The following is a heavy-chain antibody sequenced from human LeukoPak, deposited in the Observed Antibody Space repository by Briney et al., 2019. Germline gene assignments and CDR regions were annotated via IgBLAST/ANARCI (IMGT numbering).Heavy chain of an antibody. CDR2: IYYSGGT. Sequence: SETLSLTCTVSGGSISSYYWSWIRQPPGKGLEWIGSIYYSGGTYYNPSLKSRVTISVDTSKNQFSLNLSSVTAADTAVYYCARVDRVAVAGPISSFDIWGQGTMVTVSS. J-gene: IGHJ3*02. D-gene: IGHD6-19*01. CDR1: GGSISSYY. V-gene: IGHV4-59*12. CDR3: ARVDRVAVAGPISSFDI.